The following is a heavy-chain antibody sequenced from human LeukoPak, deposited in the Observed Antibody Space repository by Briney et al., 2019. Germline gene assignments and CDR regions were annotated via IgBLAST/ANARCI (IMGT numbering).Heavy chain of an antibody. CDR1: GGSISSGGYY. Sequence: PSETLSLTCTVSGGSISSGGYYWSWIRQHPGKGLEWIGYIYYSGSTYYNPSLKSRVTISVDTSKNQFSLKLSSVTAADTAVYYCARWSSGWFSIDYWGQGTLVTVSS. J-gene: IGHJ4*02. CDR3: ARWSSGWFSIDY. D-gene: IGHD6-19*01. V-gene: IGHV4-31*03. CDR2: IYYSGST.